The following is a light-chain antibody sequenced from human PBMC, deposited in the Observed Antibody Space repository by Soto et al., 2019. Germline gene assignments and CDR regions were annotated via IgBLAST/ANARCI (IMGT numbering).Light chain of an antibody. CDR2: EDN. J-gene: IGLJ2*01. CDR1: SGSIASNY. V-gene: IGLV6-57*04. Sequence: NFMLTQPHSVSESPGKTVTISCTRSSGSIASNYVQLYQQRPGSAPTTVIYEDNQRPSGVPDRFSGSIDSSSNSASLTISGLKTEDEADYYCQSYDSSNQNVVFGGGTKLTVL. CDR3: QSYDSSNQNVV.